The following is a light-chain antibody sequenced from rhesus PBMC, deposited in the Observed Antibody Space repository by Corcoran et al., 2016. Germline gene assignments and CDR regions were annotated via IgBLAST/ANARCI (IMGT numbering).Light chain of an antibody. Sequence: DIQMTQSPSSLSASVGDRVTITCRASQGITPDLAWYQQKPGETPKLLIYEASSLQSGIPSRFSGSGSGTDFTLTIRSLQPEDFAVYYCHQYFNWPLTFGGGTKVEIK. J-gene: IGKJ4*01. CDR2: EAS. CDR1: QGITPD. CDR3: HQYFNWPLT. V-gene: IGKV1-38*01.